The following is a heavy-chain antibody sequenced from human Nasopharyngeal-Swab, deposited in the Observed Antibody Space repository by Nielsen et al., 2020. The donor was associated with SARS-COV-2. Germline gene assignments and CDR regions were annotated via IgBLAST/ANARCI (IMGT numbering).Heavy chain of an antibody. CDR1: GFTFSSYA. CDR2: ISYDGSNK. Sequence: GESLKISCAASGFTFSSYAMHWVRQAPGKGLEWVAVISYDGSNKYYADSVKGRFTISRDNSKNTLYLQMNSLRAEDTAVYYCARVRGGSYQAAFDIWGQGTTVTVSS. D-gene: IGHD1-26*01. V-gene: IGHV3-30*04. J-gene: IGHJ3*02. CDR3: ARVRGGSYQAAFDI.